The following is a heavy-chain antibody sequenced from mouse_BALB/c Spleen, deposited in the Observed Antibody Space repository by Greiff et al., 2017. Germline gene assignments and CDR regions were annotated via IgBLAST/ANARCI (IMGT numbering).Heavy chain of an antibody. CDR3: ARDMKTMINGFAY. J-gene: IGHJ3*01. D-gene: IGHD2-4*01. Sequence: DVKLVESGGGLVQPGGSLRLSCATSGFTFTDYYMSWVRQPPGKALEWLGFIRNKANGYTTEYSASVKGRFTISRDNSQSILYLQMNTLRAEDSATYYCARDMKTMINGFAYWGQGTLVTVSA. CDR2: IRNKANGYTT. CDR1: GFTFTDYY. V-gene: IGHV7-3*02.